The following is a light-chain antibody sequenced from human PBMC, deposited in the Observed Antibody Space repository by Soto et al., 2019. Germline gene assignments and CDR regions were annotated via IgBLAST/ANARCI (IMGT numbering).Light chain of an antibody. J-gene: IGLJ2*01. CDR2: DVS. V-gene: IGLV2-11*01. Sequence: QSVLTQPRSVSGSPGQSVTISCTGTSSDVGSYNYVSWYQQYPGKAPQLMIYDVSERPSGVPHRFSGSKSGNTASLTISGLRPEDEADYYCCSYAGTFSIIFGGGTKVTVL. CDR3: CSYAGTFSII. CDR1: SSDVGSYNY.